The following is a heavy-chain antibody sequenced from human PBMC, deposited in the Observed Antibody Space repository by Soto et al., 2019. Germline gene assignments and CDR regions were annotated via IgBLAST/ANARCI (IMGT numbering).Heavy chain of an antibody. D-gene: IGHD2-2*01. Sequence: VQLVESGGGLVQPGRSLRLSCAASSCTFGDYAMHWVRQTPGKGLEWVSCISWDSGNIVYVDSVEGRFTISRDNAKNSLFLQMNSLRPEDTAFYYCTKGYTTSCFAHFDYWGQGALVTVSS. CDR3: TKGYTTSCFAHFDY. CDR2: ISWDSGNI. J-gene: IGHJ4*02. CDR1: SCTFGDYA. V-gene: IGHV3-9*01.